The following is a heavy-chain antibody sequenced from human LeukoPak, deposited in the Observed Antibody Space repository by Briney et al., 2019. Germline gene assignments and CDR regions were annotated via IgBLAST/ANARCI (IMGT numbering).Heavy chain of an antibody. Sequence: SVKVSCKASGGTFSSYAISWVRQAPGQGLEWMGRIIPILGIANYAQKFQGRVTITADKSTSTAYMELSSLRSEDTAVYYCARETYGSGSYGTPFDYWGQGTLVTVSS. CDR1: GGTFSSYA. D-gene: IGHD3-10*01. CDR2: IIPILGIA. V-gene: IGHV1-69*04. CDR3: ARETYGSGSYGTPFDY. J-gene: IGHJ4*02.